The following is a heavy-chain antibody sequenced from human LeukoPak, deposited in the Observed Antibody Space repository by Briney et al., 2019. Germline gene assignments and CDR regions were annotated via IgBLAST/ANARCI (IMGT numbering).Heavy chain of an antibody. CDR1: GGSFSGYY. CDR2: INHSGST. D-gene: IGHD2-15*01. J-gene: IGHJ4*02. Sequence: SETLSLTCAVYGGSFSGYYWSWIRQPPGKGLEWIGEINHSGSTNYNPSLKSRVTISVDTSKNQFSLKLSSVTAADTAVYYCARDHCSGGSSYFGYWGQGTLVTVSS. CDR3: ARDHCSGGSSYFGY. V-gene: IGHV4-34*01.